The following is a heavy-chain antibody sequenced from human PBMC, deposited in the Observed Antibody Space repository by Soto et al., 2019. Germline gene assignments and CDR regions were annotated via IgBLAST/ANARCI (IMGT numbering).Heavy chain of an antibody. CDR2: ISWNSLNI. CDR1: GFTFDNYG. Sequence: VPLVESGGGLVQPGRSLRLSCAASGFTFDNYGMHWVRQVPGKGLEWVSGISWNSLNIDYADSVKGRFTVSRDNAKNSLYLQMNSLRGEDTALYYCAKDVGYKFGPFDSWGQGTLVTVSS. D-gene: IGHD5-18*01. J-gene: IGHJ4*02. V-gene: IGHV3-9*01. CDR3: AKDVGYKFGPFDS.